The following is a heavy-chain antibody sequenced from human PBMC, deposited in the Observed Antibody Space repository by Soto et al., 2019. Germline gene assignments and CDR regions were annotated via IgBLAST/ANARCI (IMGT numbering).Heavy chain of an antibody. Sequence: ASVKVSCKASGYTFTSYDINWVRQATGQGLEWMGWMNPNSGNTGYAQKLQGRVTMTRNTSISTAYMELSSLRSEDTAVYYCARRVLAAAVQNDYWGQGTLVTVSS. CDR1: GYTFTSYD. CDR3: ARRVLAAAVQNDY. V-gene: IGHV1-8*01. D-gene: IGHD6-13*01. CDR2: MNPNSGNT. J-gene: IGHJ4*02.